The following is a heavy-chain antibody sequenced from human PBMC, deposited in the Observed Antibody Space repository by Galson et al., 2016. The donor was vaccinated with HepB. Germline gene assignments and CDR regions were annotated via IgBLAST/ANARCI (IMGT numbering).Heavy chain of an antibody. CDR2: IIPIFGTA. Sequence: SVKVSCKASGGTFSSYAISWVRQAPGQGLEWMGGIIPIFGTANYAQKFPGRVTITADESTSTAYMELSSLRSEDTAVYYCSTNPGYCSGGSCYLSGGMDVWGQGTTVTVSS. J-gene: IGHJ6*02. D-gene: IGHD2-15*01. CDR1: GGTFSSYA. CDR3: STNPGYCSGGSCYLSGGMDV. V-gene: IGHV1-69*13.